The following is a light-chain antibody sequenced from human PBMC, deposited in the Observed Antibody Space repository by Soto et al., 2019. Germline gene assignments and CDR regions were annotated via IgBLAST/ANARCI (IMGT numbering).Light chain of an antibody. CDR2: KVS. CDR1: QSLVYRDGNTY. Sequence: DVVMTQSPLSLPVTLGQPASISCRSSQSLVYRDGNTYLNWFQQRPGQSPRRFIYKVSNRDSGVPYRFSGSGSGTDFTIKISRVEAEDVGVYYCMRCTHCPWTFGQGNKVAIK. V-gene: IGKV2-30*01. J-gene: IGKJ1*01. CDR3: MRCTHCPWT.